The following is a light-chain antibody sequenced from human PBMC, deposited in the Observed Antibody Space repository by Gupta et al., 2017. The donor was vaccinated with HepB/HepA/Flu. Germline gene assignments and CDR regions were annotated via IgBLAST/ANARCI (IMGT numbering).Light chain of an antibody. Sequence: IQLPQSPSSVSASVGDRVTITCRASQNTSNWLAWYQQKPGKAPELLIFAASSLQSGVPSRCSGRESGTDFTLTISNLQPEDFATDYCQQADSCLFTFGPGTKLDIK. CDR2: AAS. CDR3: QQADSCLFT. V-gene: IGKV1-12*01. CDR1: QNTSNW. J-gene: IGKJ3*01.